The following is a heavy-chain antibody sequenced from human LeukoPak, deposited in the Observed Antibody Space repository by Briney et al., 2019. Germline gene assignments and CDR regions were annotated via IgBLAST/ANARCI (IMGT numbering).Heavy chain of an antibody. CDR2: INSSSGDT. Sequence: GASVKVSCKASGYSFTNYLIHWMRQAPGQGLEWLGIINSSSGDTSYAQNFQGRVTISRDTSTTTVYMELSSLRSEDTAVYYCVRELSGGTFDYWGQGTLVTVSS. CDR1: GYSFTNYL. CDR3: VRELSGGTFDY. J-gene: IGHJ4*02. V-gene: IGHV1-46*01. D-gene: IGHD3-10*01.